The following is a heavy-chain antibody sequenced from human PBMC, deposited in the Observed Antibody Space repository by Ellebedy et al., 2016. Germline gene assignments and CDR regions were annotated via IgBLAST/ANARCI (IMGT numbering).Heavy chain of an antibody. CDR1: GFTFSSYA. J-gene: IGHJ2*01. V-gene: IGHV3-23*01. D-gene: IGHD3-10*01. CDR3: AKFTLRGRWRYFDL. Sequence: GESLKISCAASGFTFSSYAMSWVRQAPGKGLEWVSAISGSGGSTYYADSVKGRFTISRDNSKNTLYLQMNSLRAEDTAVYYCAKFTLRGRWRYFDLWGRGTLVTVSS. CDR2: ISGSGGST.